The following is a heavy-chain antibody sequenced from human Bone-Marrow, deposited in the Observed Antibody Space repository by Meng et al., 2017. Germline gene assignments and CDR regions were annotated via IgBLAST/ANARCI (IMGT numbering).Heavy chain of an antibody. CDR3: ASLYGDSSVWYLDL. D-gene: IGHD4-17*01. CDR2: IYYSGST. Sequence: HVELQESGPGLVKPSQTLYLTCTVSGGSISSGNHYWSWIRQHPGKGLEYIGYIYYSGSTYYNPSLKSRVIISVDTSKNQFSLRLNSVTAADTAVYYCASLYGDSSVWYLDLWGRGTLVTVSS. V-gene: IGHV4-31*03. J-gene: IGHJ2*01. CDR1: GGSISSGNHY.